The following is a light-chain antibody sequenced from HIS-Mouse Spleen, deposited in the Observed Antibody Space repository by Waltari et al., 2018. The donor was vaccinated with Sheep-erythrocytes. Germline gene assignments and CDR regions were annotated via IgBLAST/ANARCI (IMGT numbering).Light chain of an antibody. V-gene: IGLV2-8*01. CDR3: SSYAGSNNWV. Sequence: QSALTQPPSASGSPGQSVTISCTGTSSDVGGYNYVSWYQQHPGKAPKLMIYEVSKRPYGFPDRFSGSKSGNPASLTVSGLQAEDEADYYCSSYAGSNNWVFGGGTKLTVL. J-gene: IGLJ3*02. CDR2: EVS. CDR1: SSDVGGYNY.